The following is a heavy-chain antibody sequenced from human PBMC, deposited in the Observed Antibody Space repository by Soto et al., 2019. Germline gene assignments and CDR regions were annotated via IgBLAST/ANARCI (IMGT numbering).Heavy chain of an antibody. Sequence: AASVKVSCKASGYTFTSYAMHWVRQAPGQRLEWMGWINAGNGNTKYSQKFQGRVTITRDTSASTAYMELSSLRSEDTAVHYCARDPGYSYGYNWGQGTLVTVSS. V-gene: IGHV1-3*01. J-gene: IGHJ4*02. CDR2: INAGNGNT. CDR3: ARDPGYSYGYN. D-gene: IGHD5-18*01. CDR1: GYTFTSYA.